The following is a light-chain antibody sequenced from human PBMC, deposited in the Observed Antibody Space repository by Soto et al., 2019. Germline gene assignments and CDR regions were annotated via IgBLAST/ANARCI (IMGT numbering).Light chain of an antibody. Sequence: QSVLTQPPSASGTPGQRVTISCSGSSSNIGSKTVNWYQQLPGTAPKLLIYSNNQRPSGVPDRFSGSKSGTSASLAISGLQSEDEAEYYCAAWDDRLNGVLFGGGTKLTVL. CDR1: SSNIGSKT. CDR3: AAWDDRLNGVL. CDR2: SNN. J-gene: IGLJ2*01. V-gene: IGLV1-44*01.